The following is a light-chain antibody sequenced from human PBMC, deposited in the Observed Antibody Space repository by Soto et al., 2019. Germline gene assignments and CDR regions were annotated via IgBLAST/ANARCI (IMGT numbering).Light chain of an antibody. CDR2: GAF. V-gene: IGKV3-11*01. Sequence: EIVMTQSPATLSVSPGERATLSCRASPSVTNFLAWSQQKPGQAPRLLIYGAFNRATGIPARFSGSGSGTDFTLTISSLEPEDSAIYYCQQRNIWPPVTFGQGTRLEIK. CDR3: QQRNIWPPVT. J-gene: IGKJ5*01. CDR1: PSVTNF.